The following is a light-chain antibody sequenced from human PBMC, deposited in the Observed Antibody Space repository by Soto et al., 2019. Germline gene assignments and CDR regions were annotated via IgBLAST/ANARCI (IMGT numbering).Light chain of an antibody. CDR1: QSVSSN. J-gene: IGKJ1*01. CDR2: GAF. Sequence: VLTQSPGTLSLSPGERVTLSCRASQSVSSNLAWYQQKPGQAPSLLIYGAFTRATGIPARFSGTGSGTEFTLTISSLQSEDFALYYCQQYNDWPLTFGQGTKVDI. CDR3: QQYNDWPLT. V-gene: IGKV3-15*01.